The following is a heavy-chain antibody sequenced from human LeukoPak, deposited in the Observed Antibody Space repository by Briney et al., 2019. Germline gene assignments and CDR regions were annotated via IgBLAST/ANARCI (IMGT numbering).Heavy chain of an antibody. D-gene: IGHD3-10*01. V-gene: IGHV3-7*01. J-gene: IGHJ4*02. CDR2: IKQDGREK. CDR3: AKDITPRQTSYYYGSGSYIDY. CDR1: GFTFSSRDW. Sequence: GGSLRLSCVASGFTFSSRDWMTWVRRAPGKGLEWVANIKQDGREKNYVDSVKGRFTISRDNSKNTLYLQMNSLRAEDTAVYYCAKDITPRQTSYYYGSGSYIDYWGQGTLVTVSS.